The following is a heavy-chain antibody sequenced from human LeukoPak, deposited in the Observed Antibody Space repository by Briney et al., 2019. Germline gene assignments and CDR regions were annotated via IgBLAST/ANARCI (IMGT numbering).Heavy chain of an antibody. D-gene: IGHD6-13*01. CDR3: ATMWYSSSWLNY. Sequence: PGGSLRLSCAASGFTFDDYAMHWVRQAPGKGLEGVSGISWNSGSIGYADSVKGRFTISRDNAKNSLYLQMNSLRAEDTALYYCATMWYSSSWLNYWGQGTLVTVSS. J-gene: IGHJ4*02. V-gene: IGHV3-9*01. CDR2: ISWNSGSI. CDR1: GFTFDDYA.